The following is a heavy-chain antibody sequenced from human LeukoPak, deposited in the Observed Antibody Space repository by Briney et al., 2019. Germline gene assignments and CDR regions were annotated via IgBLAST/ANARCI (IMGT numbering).Heavy chain of an antibody. V-gene: IGHV3-33*08. CDR2: IWYDGNNK. J-gene: IGHJ4*02. Sequence: GGSLTLSCAASGFTFSSYDINWVRQAPGKGLEWVAVIWYDGNNKYYADSAKGRFTISRDNSKNTLYLQMNSLRAEDTAVYYCARSTSSEYDIYHFDYWGQGTLVTVSS. D-gene: IGHD3-9*01. CDR1: GFTFSSYD. CDR3: ARSTSSEYDIYHFDY.